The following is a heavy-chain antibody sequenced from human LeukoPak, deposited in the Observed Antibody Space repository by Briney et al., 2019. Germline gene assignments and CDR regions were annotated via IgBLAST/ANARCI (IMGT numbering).Heavy chain of an antibody. CDR1: GFTVSSNY. CDR2: IYSGGST. V-gene: IGHV3-66*01. Sequence: GGSLRLSCAASGFTVSSNYMSWVRQAPGKGLEWVSVIYSGGSTYYADSVKGRFTISRDNSKNALYLQMNSLRAEDTAVYYCARDIRLMGYYDSSGYYQARAFDIWGQGTMVTVSS. J-gene: IGHJ3*02. D-gene: IGHD3-22*01. CDR3: ARDIRLMGYYDSSGYYQARAFDI.